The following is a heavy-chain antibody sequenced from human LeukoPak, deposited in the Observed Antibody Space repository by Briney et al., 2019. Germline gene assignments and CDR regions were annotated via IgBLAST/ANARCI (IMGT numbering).Heavy chain of an antibody. CDR2: INHSGST. CDR1: GGSFSGYY. Sequence: PSETLSLTCAVYGGSFSGYYWSWIRQPPGKGLEWIGEINHSGSTNYNPSLKSRVTISEDTSKNQFSLKLSSVTAADTAVYYCAGGGSTYYFDYWGQGTLVTVSS. J-gene: IGHJ4*02. D-gene: IGHD3-10*01. V-gene: IGHV4-34*01. CDR3: AGGGSTYYFDY.